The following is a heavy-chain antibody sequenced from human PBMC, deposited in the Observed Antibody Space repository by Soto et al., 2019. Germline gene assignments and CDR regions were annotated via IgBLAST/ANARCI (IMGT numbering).Heavy chain of an antibody. V-gene: IGHV3-21*01. D-gene: IGHD3-9*01. CDR1: GFTFSSYI. Sequence: GGSRRLSCAASGFTFSSYIMNWVRQAPGKGLGWVSSISSSSSYIYYADSVKGRFTISRDNAKNSLYLQMNSLRAEDTAVYYCAREDRYYDILTGYYGGGWFDPWGQGTLVTVSS. CDR3: AREDRYYDILTGYYGGGWFDP. J-gene: IGHJ5*02. CDR2: ISSSSSYI.